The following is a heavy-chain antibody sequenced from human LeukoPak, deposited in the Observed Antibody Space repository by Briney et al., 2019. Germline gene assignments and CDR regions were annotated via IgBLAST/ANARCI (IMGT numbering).Heavy chain of an antibody. CDR1: GFTFSSYA. Sequence: GRSLRLSCAASGFTFSSYAMHWLRHAPGKGLEWGAVLSCGDTSVYYADSVRGRFNIPRDHSQNMLYLYMTSLRHEHTALYYCVRDRRDGNNFAYHFDFWGQGTLVTVSS. V-gene: IGHV3-30*04. CDR2: LSCGDTSV. CDR3: VRDRRDGNNFAYHFDF. J-gene: IGHJ4*02. D-gene: IGHD5-24*01.